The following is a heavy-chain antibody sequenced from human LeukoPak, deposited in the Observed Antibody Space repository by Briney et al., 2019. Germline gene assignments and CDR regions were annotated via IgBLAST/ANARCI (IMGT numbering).Heavy chain of an antibody. CDR2: IYYSGST. D-gene: IGHD1-26*01. J-gene: IGHJ4*02. CDR3: ARGGEGAHYY. V-gene: IGHV4-59*08. Sequence: PSETLSLTCTVSGGSISSYYWSWIRQPPGKGLGWIGYIYYSGSTNYNPSLKSRVTISVDTSKNQFSLKLSSVTAADTAVYYCARGGEGAHYYWGQGTLVTVSS. CDR1: GGSISSYY.